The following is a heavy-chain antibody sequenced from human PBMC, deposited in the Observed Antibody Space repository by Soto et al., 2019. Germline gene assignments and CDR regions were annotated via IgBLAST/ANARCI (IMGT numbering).Heavy chain of an antibody. J-gene: IGHJ4*02. D-gene: IGHD1-1*01. V-gene: IGHV4-39*01. CDR1: GGSISNSDYF. Sequence: LQLQESGPGLVKPSETLSLTCTVSGGSISNSDYFWAWMRQPPGKGLEWVGTISHTGSPRYNPSLKSRFTISVDTSKNQFSLRLPSVTAADTAVFYCASQLESTTYFDYWGRGTLVTVSS. CDR3: ASQLESTTYFDY. CDR2: ISHTGSP.